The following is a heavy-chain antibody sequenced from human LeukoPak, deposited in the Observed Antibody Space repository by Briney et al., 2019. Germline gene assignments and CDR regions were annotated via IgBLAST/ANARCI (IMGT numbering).Heavy chain of an antibody. V-gene: IGHV1-2*02. D-gene: IGHD2-15*01. CDR3: ARGGGYCSGCRFYHDRFLFDP. CDR2: INPNSGGT. J-gene: IGHJ5*02. Sequence: ASVKVSCKASGYTFTGYYMHWVRQAPGQGLEWIGWINPNSGGTNYAQKFQGRVTMTRDTSISTAYMELSRLRSDDTAVYYCARGGGYCSGCRFYHDRFLFDPWGQGTLVTVSS. CDR1: GYTFTGYY.